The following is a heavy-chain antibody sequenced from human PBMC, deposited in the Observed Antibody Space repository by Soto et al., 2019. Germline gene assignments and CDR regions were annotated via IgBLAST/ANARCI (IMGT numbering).Heavy chain of an antibody. CDR2: IDPSDSYT. J-gene: IGHJ3*02. D-gene: IGHD3-10*01. CDR1: GYSFTSYW. V-gene: IGHV5-10-1*01. CDR3: ARLPDYYGSGSYPRGAFDI. Sequence: GESLKISCKGSGYSFTSYWISWVRQMPGKGLEWMGRIDPSDSYTNYSPSFQGHVTISADKSISAAYLQWSSLKASDTAMYYCARLPDYYGSGSYPRGAFDIWGQGTMVTVSS.